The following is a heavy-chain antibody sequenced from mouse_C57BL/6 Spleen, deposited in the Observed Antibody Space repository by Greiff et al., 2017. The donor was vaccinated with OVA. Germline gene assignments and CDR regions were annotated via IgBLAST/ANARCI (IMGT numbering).Heavy chain of an antibody. J-gene: IGHJ1*03. CDR1: GYTFTDYY. D-gene: IGHD4-1*02. CDR3: AQRGRDWYFEV. Sequence: VQLQQSGPELVKPGASVKISCKASGYTFTDYYMNWVKQSPGKSLEWIGDINPNNGGTSYNQKFKGKATLTVDKSSSTAYMELRSLTSEDSAVYYCAQRGRDWYFEVWGTGTTVTVSS. V-gene: IGHV1-26*01. CDR2: INPNNGGT.